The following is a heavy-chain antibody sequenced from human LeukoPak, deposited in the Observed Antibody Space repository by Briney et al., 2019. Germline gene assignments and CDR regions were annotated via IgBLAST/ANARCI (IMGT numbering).Heavy chain of an antibody. CDR2: IYTSGTI. V-gene: IGHV4-4*07. D-gene: IGHD6-13*01. J-gene: IGHJ4*02. CDR1: GGSISSYY. Sequence: SETLSLTCTVSGGSISSYYWSWIRQPAGTALEWIGRIYTSGTITYNPSLKSRVTMSVDTSKNQFSLKLSSVTAADTAVYYCARVGQQLAYYFDYWGQGTLVTVSS. CDR3: ARVGQQLAYYFDY.